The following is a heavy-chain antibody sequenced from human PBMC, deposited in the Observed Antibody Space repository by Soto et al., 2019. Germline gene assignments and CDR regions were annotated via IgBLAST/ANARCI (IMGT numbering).Heavy chain of an antibody. Sequence: ASVKVSCKASGYTFTGYYMHWVRQAPGQGLEWMGWINPNSGGTNYAQKFQGWVTMTRDTSISTAYMELSRLRSDDTAVYYCARGPPFGAYYYYMDVWGKGTTVTVSS. CDR3: ARGPPFGAYYYYMDV. D-gene: IGHD3-16*01. CDR2: INPNSGGT. CDR1: GYTFTGYY. V-gene: IGHV1-2*04. J-gene: IGHJ6*03.